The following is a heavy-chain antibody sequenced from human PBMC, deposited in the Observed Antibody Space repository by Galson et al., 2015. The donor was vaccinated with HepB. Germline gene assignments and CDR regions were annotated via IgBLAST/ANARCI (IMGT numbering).Heavy chain of an antibody. CDR2: ISAYNGNT. J-gene: IGHJ4*02. CDR1: GYTFTSYG. CDR3: ARGDIVVVPAAIVSFDY. V-gene: IGHV1-18*04. D-gene: IGHD2-2*02. Sequence: SVKVSCKASGYTFTSYGISWVRQAPGQGLEWMGWISAYNGNTNYAQKLQGRVTMTTDTSTSTAYMELRSLRSDDTAVYYCARGDIVVVPAAIVSFDYWGQGTLVTVSS.